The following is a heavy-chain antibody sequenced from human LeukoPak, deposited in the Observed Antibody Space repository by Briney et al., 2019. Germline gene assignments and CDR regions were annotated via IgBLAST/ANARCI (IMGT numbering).Heavy chain of an antibody. D-gene: IGHD2-15*01. CDR3: ARESRYCSGGSCYYRERYFDY. Sequence: GGSLRLSCAASGFTFSDYYMSWIRQAPGKGLEWVSYISSSGSTIYYADSVKGRFTISRDNAKNSLYLQMYSLRAEDTAVYYCARESRYCSGGSCYYRERYFDYWGQGTLVTVSS. CDR1: GFTFSDYY. J-gene: IGHJ4*02. V-gene: IGHV3-11*01. CDR2: ISSSGSTI.